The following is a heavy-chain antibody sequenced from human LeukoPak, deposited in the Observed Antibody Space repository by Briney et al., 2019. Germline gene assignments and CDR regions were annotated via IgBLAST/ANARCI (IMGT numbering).Heavy chain of an antibody. CDR2: INHSGST. J-gene: IGHJ6*03. D-gene: IGHD3-3*01. CDR1: GGSFSGYY. Sequence: SETLSLTCAVYGGSFSGYYWSWIRQPPGKGLEWIGEINHSGSTNYNPSLKSRVTISVDTSKNQFSLKLSSVTAAGTAVYYCARERLDYDFWSGYSRRRHYYYYMDVWGKGTTVTVSS. CDR3: ARERLDYDFWSGYSRRRHYYYYMDV. V-gene: IGHV4-34*01.